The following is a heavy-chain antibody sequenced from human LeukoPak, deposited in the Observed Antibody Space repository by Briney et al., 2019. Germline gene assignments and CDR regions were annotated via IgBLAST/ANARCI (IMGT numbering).Heavy chain of an antibody. D-gene: IGHD1-1*01. CDR2: IYYSGST. Sequence: SETLSLTCTVSGGSISSYYWSWIRQPPGKGLEWIGYIYYSGSTNYNPSLNGRVSISRDTTKNLFSLRLRSVTAADTAVYFCARGRVSSSTWYSTYYYYFYMDVWGKGTTVTVSS. J-gene: IGHJ6*03. V-gene: IGHV4-59*01. CDR1: GGSISSYY. CDR3: ARGRVSSSTWYSTYYYYFYMDV.